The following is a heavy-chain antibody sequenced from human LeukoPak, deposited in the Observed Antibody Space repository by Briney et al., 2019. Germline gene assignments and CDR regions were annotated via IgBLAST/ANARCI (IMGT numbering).Heavy chain of an antibody. V-gene: IGHV4-39*07. Sequence: PSETLSLTCSVSGGSISSSSNYWGWIRQPPGKGLEWIGNIYNRGSTYYNPSLKSRVTISVDTSKNQFSLKLSSVTAADTAVYYCARAWGRIAAAVPYYMDVWGKGTTVTVSS. J-gene: IGHJ6*03. CDR1: GGSISSSSNY. CDR2: IYNRGST. D-gene: IGHD6-13*01. CDR3: ARAWGRIAAAVPYYMDV.